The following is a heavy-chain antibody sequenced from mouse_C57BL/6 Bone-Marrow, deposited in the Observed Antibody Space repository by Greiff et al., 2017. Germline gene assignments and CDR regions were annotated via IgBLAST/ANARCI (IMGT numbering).Heavy chain of an antibody. J-gene: IGHJ2*01. Sequence: VQLQQSGAELVRPGASVTLSCKASGYTFTDYEMHWVKQTPVHGLEWIGGIDPETGGTAYNQKFKGKAILTADKSSNTAYMELRILTSEDSAVYDCTGGYNGDGDYWGQGTTLTVSA. D-gene: IGHD2-13*01. CDR3: TGGYNGDGDY. CDR1: GYTFTDYE. V-gene: IGHV1-15*01. CDR2: IDPETGGT.